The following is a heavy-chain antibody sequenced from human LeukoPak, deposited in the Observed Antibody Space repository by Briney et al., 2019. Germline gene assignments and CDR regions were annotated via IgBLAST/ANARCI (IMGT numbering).Heavy chain of an antibody. CDR2: IYYSGST. CDR1: GGSVSSGSYY. J-gene: IGHJ4*02. V-gene: IGHV4-61*01. D-gene: IGHD4-17*01. CDR3: ARGSTVTTVDFDY. Sequence: PSETLSLTCTVSGGSVSSGSYYWRWIRQPPGKGLEWIGYIYYSGSTNYNPSLKSRVTISVDTSKNQFSLKLSSVTAADTAVYYCARGSTVTTVDFDYWGQGTLVTVSS.